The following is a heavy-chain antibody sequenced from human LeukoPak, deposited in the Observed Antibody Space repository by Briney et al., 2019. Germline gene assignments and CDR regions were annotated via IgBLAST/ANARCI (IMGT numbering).Heavy chain of an antibody. Sequence: SGTLSLSCEVSGDSISSGNWWSWVRQPPGKGLEWIGEIAHTGSTKYNPSLKSRVSMSLDYSKNQFSLRLISVTAADTAVYYCARLLVYDRNPRAFDVWGQGTRVTVSS. CDR3: ARLLVYDRNPRAFDV. CDR1: GDSISSGNW. V-gene: IGHV4-4*02. CDR2: IAHTGST. J-gene: IGHJ3*01. D-gene: IGHD1-14*01.